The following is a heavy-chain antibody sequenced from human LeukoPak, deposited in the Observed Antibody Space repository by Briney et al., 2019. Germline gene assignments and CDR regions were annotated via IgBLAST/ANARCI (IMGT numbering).Heavy chain of an antibody. CDR1: GFTFSGSA. D-gene: IGHD6-13*01. J-gene: IGHJ4*02. V-gene: IGHV3-73*01. Sequence: GGSLRLSCAASGFTFSGSAMHWVRQASGKGLEWVGRIRSKANSYATAYAASVKGRFTISRDDSKNTAYLQMNSLKTEDTAVYYCTEPGYSTRQTHYWGQGTLVTASS. CDR3: TEPGYSTRQTHY. CDR2: IRSKANSYAT.